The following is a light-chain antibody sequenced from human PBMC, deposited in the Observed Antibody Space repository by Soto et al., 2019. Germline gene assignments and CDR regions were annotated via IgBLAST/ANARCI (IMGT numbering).Light chain of an antibody. J-gene: IGKJ4*01. CDR2: DAS. CDR3: QQYNSYPPH. V-gene: IGKV1-5*01. Sequence: DVQMTQSPSTLSASVGDRVTITCRASQSIGSWLAWYQQKSGKAPKLLISDASSLENGVPSRFSGSGSGTEFVLTISSRQTDDFATYYWQQYNSYPPHFGGGTQVEIK. CDR1: QSIGSW.